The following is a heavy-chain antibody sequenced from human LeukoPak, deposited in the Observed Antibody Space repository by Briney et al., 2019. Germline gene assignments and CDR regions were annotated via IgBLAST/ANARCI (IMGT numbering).Heavy chain of an antibody. D-gene: IGHD3-10*01. CDR1: GYTFTGYY. CDR3: ARDSDGLLWFGETPPDAFDI. J-gene: IGHJ3*02. Sequence: ASVKVSCKASGYTFTGYYMHWVRQAPGQGLEWMGRVNPNSGGTNYAQKFQGRVTMTRDTSISTAYMELSRLRSDDTAVYYCARDSDGLLWFGETPPDAFDIWGQETMVTVS. V-gene: IGHV1-2*06. CDR2: VNPNSGGT.